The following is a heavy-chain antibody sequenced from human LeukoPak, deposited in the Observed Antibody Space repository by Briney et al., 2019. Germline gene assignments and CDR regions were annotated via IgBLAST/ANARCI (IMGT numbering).Heavy chain of an antibody. J-gene: IGHJ4*02. D-gene: IGHD6-13*01. Sequence: PSETLSLTCAVYGGSFSGYYWSWIRQPPGKGLEWIGEINHSGSTNYNPSLKSRVTMSVDTSKNQFSLKLSSVTAADTAVYYCAGEGIAAAGYFDYWGQGTLVTVSS. V-gene: IGHV4-34*01. CDR3: AGEGIAAAGYFDY. CDR1: GGSFSGYY. CDR2: INHSGST.